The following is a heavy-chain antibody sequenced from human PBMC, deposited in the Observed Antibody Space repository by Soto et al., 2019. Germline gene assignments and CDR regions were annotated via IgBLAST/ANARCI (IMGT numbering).Heavy chain of an antibody. CDR2: ISSSSSYI. J-gene: IGHJ4*02. V-gene: IGHV3-21*01. Sequence: EVQLVESGGGLVKPGGSLRLSCAASGFTFSSYSMNWVRQAPGKGLEWVSSISSSSSYIYYADSVKGRFTISRDNAKNSLFLQMNSLRAADTAVYYCARDNTYYYDSSGYYYVAAYFDYWGQGTLVTVSS. CDR3: ARDNTYYYDSSGYYYVAAYFDY. D-gene: IGHD3-22*01. CDR1: GFTFSSYS.